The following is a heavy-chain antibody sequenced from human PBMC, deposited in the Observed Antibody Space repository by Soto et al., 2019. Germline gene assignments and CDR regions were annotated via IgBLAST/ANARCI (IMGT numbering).Heavy chain of an antibody. V-gene: IGHV1-3*01. J-gene: IGHJ6*02. CDR2: INAGNGNT. CDR3: TAREWQVRYCSSSSCPDMDV. Sequence: ASVKVSCKASGYTFTSYAMHWVRQAPGQRLEWMGWINAGNGNTKYSQKFQGRVTITRDKSTSTAYMELSSLRSEDTAVYYCTAREWQVRYCSSSSCPDMDVWGQGTTVTVSS. CDR1: GYTFTSYA. D-gene: IGHD2-2*01.